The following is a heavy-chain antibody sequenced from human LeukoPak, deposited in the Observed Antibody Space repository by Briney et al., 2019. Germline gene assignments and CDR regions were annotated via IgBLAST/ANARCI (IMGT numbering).Heavy chain of an antibody. J-gene: IGHJ5*02. CDR2: INSDGSST. CDR3: AREYYYDSSGYYAAYNWFDP. CDR1: GFTFSRYW. V-gene: IGHV3-74*01. Sequence: PGGSLRLSCAASGFTFSRYWMHWVRQAPGKGLVWVSRINSDGSSTSYADSVKGRFTISRDNAKNTLYLQMNSLRAEDTAVYYCAREYYYDSSGYYAAYNWFDPWGQGTLVTVSS. D-gene: IGHD3-22*01.